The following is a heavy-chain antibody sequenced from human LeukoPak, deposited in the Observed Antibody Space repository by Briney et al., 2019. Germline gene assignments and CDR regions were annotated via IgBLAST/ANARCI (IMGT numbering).Heavy chain of an antibody. J-gene: IGHJ4*02. Sequence: GGSLRLSCAASGFTFSSYWMHWVRQAPGKGLVWVSRINTDGSSTSYADSVKGRFTISRDNAKNTLNLQMNSLRAEDTAVYYCASREYYYDSSGYYPSFGYWGQGTLVTVSS. CDR2: INTDGSST. CDR1: GFTFSSYW. V-gene: IGHV3-74*01. D-gene: IGHD3-22*01. CDR3: ASREYYYDSSGYYPSFGY.